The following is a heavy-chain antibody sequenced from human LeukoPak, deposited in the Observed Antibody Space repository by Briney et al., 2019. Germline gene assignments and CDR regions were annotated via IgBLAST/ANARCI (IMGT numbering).Heavy chain of an antibody. CDR2: ISGSGGST. CDR1: GFTFSSYA. V-gene: IGHV3-23*01. J-gene: IGHJ3*02. CDR3: AKAHQSSGYAADAFDI. Sequence: GGSLRLSCAAPGFTFSSYAMSWVRQAPGKGLEWVSAISGSGGSTYYADSVKGRFTISRDNSKNTLYLQMNSLRAEDTAVYYCAKAHQSSGYAADAFDIWGQGTMVTVSS. D-gene: IGHD5-12*01.